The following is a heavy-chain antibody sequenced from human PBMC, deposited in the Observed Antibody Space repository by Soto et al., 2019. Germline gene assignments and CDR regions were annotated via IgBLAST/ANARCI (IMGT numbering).Heavy chain of an antibody. CDR2: IYYSGST. V-gene: IGHV4-30-4*01. CDR1: GGSISSGYYY. D-gene: IGHD2-15*01. Sequence: PSETLSLTCSVSGGSISSGYYYWSWIRQPPGKGLEWIGNIYYSGSTNYNPSLKSRVTISVDTSKNQFSLKLSSVTAADTAVYYCARGGRVYYYYGMDVWGQGTTVTVSS. CDR3: ARGGRVYYYYGMDV. J-gene: IGHJ6*02.